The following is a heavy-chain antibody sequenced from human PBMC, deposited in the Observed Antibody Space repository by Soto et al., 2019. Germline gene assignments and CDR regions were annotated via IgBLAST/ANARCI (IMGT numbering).Heavy chain of an antibody. J-gene: IGHJ6*02. V-gene: IGHV4-61*08. CDR3: ARAGYSYGSINYYYGMDV. CDR1: GGSISSGGYY. CDR2: IYYSGST. D-gene: IGHD5-18*01. Sequence: SETLSLTCTVSGGSISSGGYYWSWIRQHPGKGLEWIGYIYYSGSTNYNPSLKSRVTISVDTSKKQFSLKLSSVTAADTAVYYCARAGYSYGSINYYYGMDVWGQGTTVTVSS.